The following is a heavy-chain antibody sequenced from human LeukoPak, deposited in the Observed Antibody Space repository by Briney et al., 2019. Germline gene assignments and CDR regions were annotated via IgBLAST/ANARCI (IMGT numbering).Heavy chain of an antibody. D-gene: IGHD3-10*01. V-gene: IGHV4-4*02. CDR1: GGSISSSNW. CDR2: IYQSGST. J-gene: IGHJ4*02. CDR3: ARGEEYGSGTVHFDY. Sequence: SGTLSLTCAVSGGSISSSNWWSWVRQPPGKGLEWIGEIYQSGSTNYNPSLKSRVTISVDQSKNQLSLSLISVTAADTALYYCARGEEYGSGTVHFDYWGQGTLVTVSS.